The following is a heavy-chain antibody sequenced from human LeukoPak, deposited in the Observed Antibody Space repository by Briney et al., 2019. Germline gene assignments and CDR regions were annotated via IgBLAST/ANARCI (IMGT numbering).Heavy chain of an antibody. CDR1: GGSFSGYY. Sequence: PSETLSLTCEVYGGSFSGYYWSWIRQPPGKGLEWIGEIIQSGSTNYNTSLKSRLNISVDTSRNQSALTLDQLTATHPAAYYRARVRSSGGYSIDPWGQGTLVTDSS. D-gene: IGHD6-19*01. CDR2: IIQSGST. CDR3: ARVRSSGGYSIDP. J-gene: IGHJ5*02. V-gene: IGHV4-34*12.